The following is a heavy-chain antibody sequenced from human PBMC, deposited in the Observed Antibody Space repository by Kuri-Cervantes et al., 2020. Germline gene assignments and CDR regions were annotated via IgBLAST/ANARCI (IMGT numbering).Heavy chain of an antibody. CDR1: GYSFTSYW. J-gene: IGHJ4*02. V-gene: IGHV5-51*01. D-gene: IGHD5-24*01. CDR3: ARIRTLRWLQIHYFDY. CDR2: IYPGYSDT. Sequence: GESLKIPCKGSGYSFTSYWIGWVCRMTGKGLEWMGIIYPGYSDTRYSTSFQGQVTISPEKYISTAYLQRSSWKASDTAMYNCARIRTLRWLQIHYFDYWGQGTLVTVSS.